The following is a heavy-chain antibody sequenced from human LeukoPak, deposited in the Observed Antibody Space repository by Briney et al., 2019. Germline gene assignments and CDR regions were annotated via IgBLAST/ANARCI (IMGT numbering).Heavy chain of an antibody. CDR3: ARDKTVVVRGVRALDY. J-gene: IGHJ4*02. CDR1: GYTFTSDG. V-gene: IGHV1-18*04. CDR2: ISAYNGNT. Sequence: ASVKVSCKASGYTFTSDGISWVRQAPGQGLEWMGWISAYNGNTNYAQKLQGRVTMTTDTSTRTAYMELRSLRSDDTAVYYCARDKTVVVRGVRALDYWGQGTLVTVSS. D-gene: IGHD3-10*01.